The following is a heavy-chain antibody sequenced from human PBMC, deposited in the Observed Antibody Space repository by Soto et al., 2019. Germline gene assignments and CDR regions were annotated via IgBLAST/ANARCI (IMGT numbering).Heavy chain of an antibody. D-gene: IGHD3-22*01. J-gene: IGHJ4*02. V-gene: IGHV1-69*13. CDR3: ARDSGTRHYYDSSGYYYVVFDY. CDR2: IIPIFGTA. CDR1: GGTFSSYA. Sequence: GASVKVSCKASGGTFSSYAISWVRQAPGQGLEWMGGIIPIFGTANYAQKFQGRVTITADESTSTAYMELSSLRSEDTAVYYCARDSGTRHYYDSSGYYYVVFDYWGQGTLVTVSS.